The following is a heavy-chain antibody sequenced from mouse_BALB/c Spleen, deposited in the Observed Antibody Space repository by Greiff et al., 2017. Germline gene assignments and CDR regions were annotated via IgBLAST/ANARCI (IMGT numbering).Heavy chain of an antibody. V-gene: IGHV6-6*02. CDR2: IRLKSNNYAT. Sequence: EVKLMESGGGLVQPGGSMKLSCVASGFTFSNYWMNWVRQSPEKGLEWVAEIRLKSNNYATHYAESVKGRFTISRDDSKSSVYLQMNNLRAEDTGIYYCTRRRFAYWGQGTLVTVSA. J-gene: IGHJ3*01. CDR3: TRRRFAY. CDR1: GFTFSNYW.